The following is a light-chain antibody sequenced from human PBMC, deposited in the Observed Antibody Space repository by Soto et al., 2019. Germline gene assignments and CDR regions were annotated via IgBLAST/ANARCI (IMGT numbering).Light chain of an antibody. Sequence: EIVMTQSPATLSVSPGERATLSCSASQSVSSNLAWYQQKPGQAPRLLIYSASTRTTGIPARFSGSGSGTEFTLTIGGLQSEDFAVYYCQQYNNGPPSTFGQGTKLESK. CDR2: SAS. J-gene: IGKJ2*01. CDR3: QQYNNGPPST. CDR1: QSVSSN. V-gene: IGKV3-15*01.